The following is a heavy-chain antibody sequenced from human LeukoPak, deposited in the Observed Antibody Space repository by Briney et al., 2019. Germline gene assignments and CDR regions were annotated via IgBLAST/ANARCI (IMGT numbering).Heavy chain of an antibody. V-gene: IGHV3-48*03. CDR1: GFTFSSYE. Sequence: QPGGSLRLSCAASGFTFSSYEMNWVRQAPGKGLEWVSYISSSGSTIYYADSVKGRFTISRDNAKNSLYLQMNSLRAEDTAVYYCARRCDSSGCPWGQGTLVTVSS. D-gene: IGHD3-10*01. J-gene: IGHJ5*02. CDR3: ARRCDSSGCP. CDR2: ISSSGSTI.